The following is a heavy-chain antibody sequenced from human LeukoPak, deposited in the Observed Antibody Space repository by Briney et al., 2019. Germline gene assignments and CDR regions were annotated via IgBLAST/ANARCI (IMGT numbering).Heavy chain of an antibody. Sequence: SETLSLTCIVSGYSLSSGYYWGWIRQPPGKGLEWIGSIYHSGNTYYNPSLKSRVTISVDTSKNQFSLKLSSVTAADTAVYYCARDRMTTVTTFSWFDPWGQGTLVTVSS. D-gene: IGHD4-17*01. CDR2: IYHSGNT. V-gene: IGHV4-38-2*02. CDR1: GYSLSSGYY. J-gene: IGHJ5*02. CDR3: ARDRMTTVTTFSWFDP.